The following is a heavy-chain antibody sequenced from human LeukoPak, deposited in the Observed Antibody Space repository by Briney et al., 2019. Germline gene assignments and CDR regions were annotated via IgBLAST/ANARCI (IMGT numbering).Heavy chain of an antibody. V-gene: IGHV4-59*01. J-gene: IGHJ6*02. D-gene: IGHD2-2*02. CDR2: IYYSGST. CDR3: ARVPAAIRYYYGMDV. CDR1: GGSISSYY. Sequence: PSETLSLTCTVSGGSISSYYWSWIRQPPGKGLEWIGCIYYSGSTNYNPSLKSRVTISVDTSKNQFSLKLSSVTAADTAVYYCARVPAAIRYYYGMDVWGQGTTVTVSS.